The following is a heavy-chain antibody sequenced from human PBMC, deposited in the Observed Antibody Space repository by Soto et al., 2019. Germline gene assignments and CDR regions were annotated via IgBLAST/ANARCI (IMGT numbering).Heavy chain of an antibody. CDR2: ISAYNGNT. CDR1: GYTFTSYG. V-gene: IGHV1-18*01. J-gene: IGHJ6*02. CDR3: ARSFSQQQLIRIYYYYGMDV. D-gene: IGHD6-13*01. Sequence: ASVKVSCKASGYTFTSYGISWVRQAPGQGLEWMGWISAYNGNTNYAQKLQGRVTMTTDTSTSTAYMELRSLRSDDTAVYYCARSFSQQQLIRIYYYYGMDVWGQGTTVTVSS.